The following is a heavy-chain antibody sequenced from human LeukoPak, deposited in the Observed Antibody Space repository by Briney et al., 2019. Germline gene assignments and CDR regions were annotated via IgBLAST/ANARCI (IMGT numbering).Heavy chain of an antibody. CDR2: IYSGGST. CDR3: AKGTTDNWFDP. V-gene: IGHV3-53*01. CDR1: GYTVRGSY. J-gene: IGHJ5*02. Sequence: GGSLRLSCAASGYTVRGSYMSWVRQAPGKGLEWVSLIYSGGSTYYADSVKGRFTISRDNSKNTLYLQMNSLRAEDTAVYYCAKGTTDNWFDPWGQGTLVTVSS. D-gene: IGHD4-11*01.